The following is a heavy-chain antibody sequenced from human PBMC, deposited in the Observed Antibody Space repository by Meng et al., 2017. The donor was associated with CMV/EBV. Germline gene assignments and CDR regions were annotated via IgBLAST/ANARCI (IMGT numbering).Heavy chain of an antibody. V-gene: IGHV3-23*04. CDR2: ISGSGGST. CDR3: AYTAMVTL. CDR1: GVTFSSYP. D-gene: IGHD5-18*01. J-gene: IGHJ4*02. Sequence: LVGAGGGLRQPGWSCGLFVAVYGVTFSSYPMSVVRQAPGKGLEWVSAISGSGGSTYYADSVKGRFTISRDNSKNTLYLQMNSLRAEDTAVYYCAYTAMVTLWGQGTLVTVSS.